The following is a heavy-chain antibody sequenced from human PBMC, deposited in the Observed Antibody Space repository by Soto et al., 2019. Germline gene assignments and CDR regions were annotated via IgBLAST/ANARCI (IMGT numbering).Heavy chain of an antibody. J-gene: IGHJ3*02. CDR3: AKVGQWLATYDAFDI. D-gene: IGHD6-19*01. CDR2: ISYDGSNK. Sequence: GGSLRLSCAASGFTFSSYSMHWVRQAPGKGLEWVAVISYDGSNKYYADSVKGRFTISRDNSKNTLYLQMNSLRAEDTAVYYCAKVGQWLATYDAFDIWGQGTMVTVSS. CDR1: GFTFSSYS. V-gene: IGHV3-30*18.